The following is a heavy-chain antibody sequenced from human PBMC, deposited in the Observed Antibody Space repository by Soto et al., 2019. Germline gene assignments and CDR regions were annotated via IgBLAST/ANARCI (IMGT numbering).Heavy chain of an antibody. J-gene: IGHJ4*02. CDR2: IIPIFGTA. CDR1: GGTCSSYS. V-gene: IGHV1-69*01. CDR3: ATDGGRHSGGIDY. Sequence: QVQLVQSGAEVKKPGSSVKVSCKASGGTCSSYSINWVRQAPGQGLEWMGEIIPIFGTANNAQKFQGRVTITADESTSTAYMELSSLRSEHTAVYYCATDGGRHSGGIDYWGQGTLVTVSS. D-gene: IGHD1-26*01.